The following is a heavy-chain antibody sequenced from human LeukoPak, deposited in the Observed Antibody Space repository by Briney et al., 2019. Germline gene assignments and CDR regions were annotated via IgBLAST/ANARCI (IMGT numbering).Heavy chain of an antibody. V-gene: IGHV4-61*01. Sequence: SETLSLTCTVSGGSVSSDSYFWTWIRQPPGKGLEWIGYIYYSGSTNYNPSLKSRVTISLDTSKSQISLKLSSVTAADTAVYYCARLRALSYYDSSGDLYYFEYWGQGTLVTVSS. CDR2: IYYSGST. CDR3: ARLRALSYYDSSGDLYYFEY. D-gene: IGHD3-22*01. J-gene: IGHJ4*02. CDR1: GGSVSSDSYF.